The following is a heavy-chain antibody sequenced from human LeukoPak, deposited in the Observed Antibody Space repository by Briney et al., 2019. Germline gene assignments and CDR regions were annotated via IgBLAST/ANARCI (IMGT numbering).Heavy chain of an antibody. Sequence: GGSLRLSCASSGFTFSSYAMSWVRQAPGKGLEWVSVIGGRGIHTYYADSVKGRFTISRDNSKNTVYLQMNSLRAEDTAVYYCARDRSDDNWWYVGSHWGQGTLVTVSS. V-gene: IGHV3-23*01. J-gene: IGHJ4*02. D-gene: IGHD2-8*02. CDR3: ARDRSDDNWWYVGSH. CDR1: GFTFSSYA. CDR2: IGGRGIHT.